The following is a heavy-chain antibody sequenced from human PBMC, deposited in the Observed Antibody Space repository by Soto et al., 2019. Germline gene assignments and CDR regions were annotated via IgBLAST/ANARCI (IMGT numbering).Heavy chain of an antibody. Sequence: QITLNESGPTQVKPRQTLTLTCTFSGFSLTTSGVGVGWIRQFPGKAPEWLALIYWVDDKRYSPSLKSRLTITKATSKNPVVLTMADLDPADTATYYCAHRVLRAVFGLVTTTAIYFDFWGQGTPGAVSS. CDR2: IYWVDDK. CDR1: GFSLTTSGVG. V-gene: IGHV2-5*02. CDR3: AHRVLRAVFGLVTTTAIYFDF. J-gene: IGHJ4*02. D-gene: IGHD3-3*01.